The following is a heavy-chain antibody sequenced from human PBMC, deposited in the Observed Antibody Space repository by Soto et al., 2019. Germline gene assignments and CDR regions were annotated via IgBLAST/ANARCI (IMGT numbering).Heavy chain of an antibody. J-gene: IGHJ4*02. CDR1: GVSISRSSDY. Sequence: SETLSLTCTLSGVSISRSSDYWGWIRQPPGKGLEWIGTIYYSGSTYYNPSLKSRVTISVDTSTNQFSLKLSCVTAADTALYYCAKKHYYCSGSYSDYWGQRTLVTDSA. V-gene: IGHV4-39*01. CDR2: IYYSGST. D-gene: IGHD3-10*01. CDR3: AKKHYYCSGSYSDY.